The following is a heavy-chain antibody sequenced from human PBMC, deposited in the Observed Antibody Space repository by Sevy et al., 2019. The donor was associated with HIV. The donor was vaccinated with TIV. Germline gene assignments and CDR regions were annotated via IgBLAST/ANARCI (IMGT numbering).Heavy chain of an antibody. CDR2: ISSDGGGT. CDR1: GFTFRNYA. D-gene: IGHD3-3*01. CDR3: VKDPDYDFWRGDYGMDV. V-gene: IGHV3-64D*06. J-gene: IGHJ6*02. Sequence: GRSLRLSCSASGFTFRNYAMNWVRQAPGKGLKYVSAISSDGGGTYYADSVRGRFTISRDNSKNTLYLQMRILRVEDTADYYCVKDPDYDFWRGDYGMDVWGQGTTVTVSS.